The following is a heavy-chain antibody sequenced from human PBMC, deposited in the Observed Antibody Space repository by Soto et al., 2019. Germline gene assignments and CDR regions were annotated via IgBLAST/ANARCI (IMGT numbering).Heavy chain of an antibody. V-gene: IGHV2-5*02. D-gene: IGHD3-10*01. J-gene: IGHJ4*02. CDR3: ARGGWTTYYSPFFDY. Sequence: QITLKESGPTLVRPTQTLTLTCTFSGFSLSSSGVGVGWIRQPPGKALEWLALIYWDDDKRYSPSLKSRLTITTDTSKNQVVLTLTKLDTVDTATYYCARGGWTTYYSPFFDYWGQGTLVTVYS. CDR1: GFSLSSSGVG. CDR2: IYWDDDK.